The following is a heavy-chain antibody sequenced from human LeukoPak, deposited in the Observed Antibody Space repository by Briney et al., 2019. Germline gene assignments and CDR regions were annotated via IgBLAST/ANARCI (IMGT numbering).Heavy chain of an antibody. J-gene: IGHJ6*02. Sequence: PGGSLRLSCAASGFTFSSYWMHWVRQAPGKGLVWVSRINSDGSSTSYADSVKGRFTISRDNAKNTLYLQMNSLRAEDTAVYYCAKGVSYGTYYYYGMDVWGQGTTVTVSS. CDR2: INSDGSST. CDR1: GFTFSSYW. D-gene: IGHD5-18*01. CDR3: AKGVSYGTYYYYGMDV. V-gene: IGHV3-74*01.